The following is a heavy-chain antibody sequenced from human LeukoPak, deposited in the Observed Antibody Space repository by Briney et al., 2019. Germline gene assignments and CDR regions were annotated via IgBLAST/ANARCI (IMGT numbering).Heavy chain of an antibody. D-gene: IGHD6-13*01. Sequence: SETLSLTCTVSGGSISSYYWSWIRQPAGKGLEWIGRIYTSGSTNYNPSLKSRVTMSVDTSKNQFSLKLSSVTAADTAVYYCASNSIAAAGSTGFDYWGQGTLVTVSS. CDR3: ASNSIAAAGSTGFDY. J-gene: IGHJ4*02. CDR2: IYTSGST. CDR1: GGSISSYY. V-gene: IGHV4-4*07.